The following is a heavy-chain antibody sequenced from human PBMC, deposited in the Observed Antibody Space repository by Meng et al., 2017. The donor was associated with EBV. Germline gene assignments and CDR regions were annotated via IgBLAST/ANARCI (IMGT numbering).Heavy chain of an antibody. CDR2: INPNSGGT. Sequence: QVQLVPAGAEVKRAGASVKVSCKGSGYPFTGYYRHWVRQAPGQGLEWMGRINPNSGGTNYAQKFQGRVTMTRDTSISTAYMELSRLRSDDTAVYYCARVGIAVAGTGDYWGQGTLVTVSS. CDR3: ARVGIAVAGTGDY. D-gene: IGHD6-19*01. J-gene: IGHJ4*02. CDR1: GYPFTGYY. V-gene: IGHV1-2*06.